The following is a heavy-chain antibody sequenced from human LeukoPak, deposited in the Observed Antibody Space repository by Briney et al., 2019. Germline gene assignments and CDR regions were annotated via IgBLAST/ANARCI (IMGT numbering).Heavy chain of an antibody. J-gene: IGHJ4*02. Sequence: HAGGSLRLSCAASGFTFSSYGMHWVRQAPGKGLEWVTFIRYDGSNKFYADSVKGRFTISRDNSKNTLYLQMNNLRVEDTAVYYCAILSVPGDCFDYWGQGTLVTVSS. CDR3: AILSVPGDCFDY. CDR1: GFTFSSYG. D-gene: IGHD3-10*02. CDR2: IRYDGSNK. V-gene: IGHV3-30*02.